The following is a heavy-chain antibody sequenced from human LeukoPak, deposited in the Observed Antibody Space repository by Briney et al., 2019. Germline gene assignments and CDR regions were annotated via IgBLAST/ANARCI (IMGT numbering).Heavy chain of an antibody. CDR2: IYYSGST. D-gene: IGHD3-10*01. CDR1: GGSISSGGYY. CDR3: ARDLWFGVAPLDV. V-gene: IGHV4-31*03. Sequence: PSETLSLTCTVSGGSISSGGYYWSWIRQHPGKGLEWIGYIYYSGSTYYNPSLKSRVTISVDTSKNQFSLKLSSVTAADTAVYYCARDLWFGVAPLDVWGQGTTVTVSS. J-gene: IGHJ6*02.